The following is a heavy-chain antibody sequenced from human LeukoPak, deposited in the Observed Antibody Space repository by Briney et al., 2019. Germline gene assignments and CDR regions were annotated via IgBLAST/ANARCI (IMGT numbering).Heavy chain of an antibody. Sequence: GGSLRLSCAASGFTFSNYSMNWVRQAAGKGLEGVSSISSSSSYIYYADSVKGRFTISRDNAKNSLYLQMNSLRAEDTAVYYCARDAGYGDLSFDYWGQGTLVTVSS. CDR2: ISSSSSYI. CDR1: GFTFSNYS. CDR3: ARDAGYGDLSFDY. J-gene: IGHJ4*02. D-gene: IGHD4-17*01. V-gene: IGHV3-21*01.